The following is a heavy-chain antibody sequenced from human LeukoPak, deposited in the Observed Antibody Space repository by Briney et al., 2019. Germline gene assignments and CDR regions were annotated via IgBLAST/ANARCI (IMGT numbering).Heavy chain of an antibody. D-gene: IGHD3-22*01. CDR1: GGSISSSN. J-gene: IGHJ4*02. CDR3: ARASADSRGHYQGFDS. V-gene: IGHV3-23*01. Sequence: SSETLSLTCAVSGGSISSSNWWSWVRQPPGKGLEWVSAISGSGGSTYYADSVKGRFTISRDNSKNTLYLQINRLRAEDTAVYYCARASADSRGHYQGFDSWGQGTLVSVSS. CDR2: ISGSGGST.